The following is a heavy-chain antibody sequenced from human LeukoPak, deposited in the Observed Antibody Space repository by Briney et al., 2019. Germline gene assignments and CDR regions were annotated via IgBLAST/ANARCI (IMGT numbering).Heavy chain of an antibody. CDR1: DYTFTSYG. CDR2: ISAYNGNT. CDR3: ARDAGVRGYSGYDPIDY. D-gene: IGHD5-12*01. Sequence: ASVKVSCKASDYTFTSYGITWVRQAPGQGLEWMGWISAYNGNTNYAQKLQGRVTMTTDTSTSTAYMELRSLISDDTAVYYCARDAGVRGYSGYDPIDYWGQGTLVTVSS. J-gene: IGHJ4*02. V-gene: IGHV1-18*01.